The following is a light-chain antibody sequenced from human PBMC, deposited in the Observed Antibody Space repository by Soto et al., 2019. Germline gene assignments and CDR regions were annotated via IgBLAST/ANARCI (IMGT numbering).Light chain of an antibody. CDR1: QDVSTN. J-gene: IGKJ2*03. Sequence: ETVMTQSPDTLSVSPGESATLSCRASQDVSTNLAWFHQKPGQTPRLVLYGASKRATGIPARFSGSGSVRHCTLTISSLQSEDFGVYYCHHYNNWPPYSFGQGTKVEIK. CDR3: HHYNNWPPYS. V-gene: IGKV3-15*01. CDR2: GAS.